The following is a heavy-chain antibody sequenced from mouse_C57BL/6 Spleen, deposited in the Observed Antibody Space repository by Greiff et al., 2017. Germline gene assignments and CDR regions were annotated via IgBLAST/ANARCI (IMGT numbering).Heavy chain of an antibody. Sequence: QVQLKQPGAELVMPGASVKLSCKASGYTFTSYWMHWVKQRPGQGLEWIGEIDPSDSYTNYNQKFKGKATLTVDTSSSTAYMQLSSLTSEDSAVYYCAAYYSNYVGGDYWGQGTTLTVSS. V-gene: IGHV1-50*01. CDR3: AAYYSNYVGGDY. D-gene: IGHD2-5*01. J-gene: IGHJ2*01. CDR2: IDPSDSYT. CDR1: GYTFTSYW.